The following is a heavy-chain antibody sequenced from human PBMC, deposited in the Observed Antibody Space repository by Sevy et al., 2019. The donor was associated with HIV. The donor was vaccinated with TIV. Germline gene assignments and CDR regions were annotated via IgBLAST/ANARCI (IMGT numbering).Heavy chain of an antibody. J-gene: IGHJ4*02. V-gene: IGHV4-59*01. Sequence: SETLSLTCTVSSGSISSYYWSWIRQPPGKGLEWIGYICYSGSTNYNSSLKSRVTISVDTSKNQFSLKLSSVTTADTAVYYCGRGWPNLRYWGQGTLVTVSS. CDR3: GRGWPNLRY. CDR2: ICYSGST. CDR1: SGSISSYY.